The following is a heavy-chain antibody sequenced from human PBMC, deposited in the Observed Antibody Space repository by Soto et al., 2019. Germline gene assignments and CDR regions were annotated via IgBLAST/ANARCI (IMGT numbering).Heavy chain of an antibody. V-gene: IGHV3-23*01. Sequence: GGSLRLSCAASAFIVSSNYMSWVRQAPGKGLEWVSTVSNSGGRTYYADSVKGRFAISRDNSKNTLYLHMTSLRPEDTAVYYCASSSTVLLPTSMPGLFDPWGQGSLVIVSS. CDR2: VSNSGGRT. D-gene: IGHD2-2*01. J-gene: IGHJ5*02. CDR1: AFIVSSNY. CDR3: ASSSTVLLPTSMPGLFDP.